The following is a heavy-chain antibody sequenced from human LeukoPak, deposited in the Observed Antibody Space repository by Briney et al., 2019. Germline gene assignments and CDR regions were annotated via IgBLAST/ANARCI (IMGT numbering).Heavy chain of an antibody. CDR1: GGSFSGYY. CDR3: ARTPRDIVVVPAAYFDY. Sequence: PSETLSLTCAVYGGSFSGYYWSWIRQPPGKGLEWMGEINHSGSTNYNPSLKSRVTISVDTSKNQFSLKLSSVTAADTAVYYCARTPRDIVVVPAAYFDYWGQGTLVTVSS. J-gene: IGHJ4*02. CDR2: INHSGST. V-gene: IGHV4-34*01. D-gene: IGHD2-2*01.